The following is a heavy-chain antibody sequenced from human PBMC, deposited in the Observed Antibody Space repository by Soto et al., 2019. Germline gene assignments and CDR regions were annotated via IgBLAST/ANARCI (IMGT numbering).Heavy chain of an antibody. CDR3: ARGVSAGVDY. CDR2: MQPSNGRT. J-gene: IGHJ4*02. V-gene: IGHV1-8*01. CDR1: GYGLSRDD. Sequence: ASVNRDWKGAGYGLSRDDSGWGRQTAGQGLEWMGWMQPSNGRTGYTQKFQGRVTMTRDTSINTAYMELTTLTSDDTAFYDGARGVSAGVDYWGPRTMVPV. D-gene: IGHD6-19*01.